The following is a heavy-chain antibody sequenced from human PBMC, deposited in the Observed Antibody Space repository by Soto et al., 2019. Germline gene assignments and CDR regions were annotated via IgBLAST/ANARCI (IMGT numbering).Heavy chain of an antibody. V-gene: IGHV1-18*01. Sequence: ASVKLSCKASGYTFTSYGSSWVRQAPGQGLEWMGWISAYNGNTNYAQRLQGRVTMTTDTSTSTAYMELRSLRSDDTAVYYCARELIRYYYYMDVWGKATTVTVSS. CDR2: ISAYNGNT. CDR3: ARELIRYYYYMDV. J-gene: IGHJ6*03. CDR1: GYTFTSYG.